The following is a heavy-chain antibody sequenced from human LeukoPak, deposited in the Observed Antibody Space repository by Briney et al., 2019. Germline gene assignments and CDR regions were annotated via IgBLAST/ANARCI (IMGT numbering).Heavy chain of an antibody. CDR3: ARVTYDSSGDWFDY. CDR2: IYYSGST. J-gene: IGHJ4*02. CDR1: GGSISSYY. D-gene: IGHD3-22*01. V-gene: IGHV4-59*01. Sequence: SETLSLTCTVSGGSISSYYWSWIRQPPGTGLEWIGYIYYSGSTNYNPSLTSRVTMSVDTSKNQFSLKLSSVTAADTAVYYCARVTYDSSGDWFDYWGQGTLVTVSS.